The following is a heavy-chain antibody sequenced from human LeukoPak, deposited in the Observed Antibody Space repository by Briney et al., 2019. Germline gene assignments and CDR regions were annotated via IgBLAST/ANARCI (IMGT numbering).Heavy chain of an antibody. Sequence: GGSLRLSCAASGFTFSSYSMNWVRQAPGKGLEWVSSISSSSSYIYYADSVKGRFTISRDNAKNSLYLQMNSLRAEDTAVYYCARDHGSSGWYVFQHWGQGTLVTVSS. D-gene: IGHD6-19*01. J-gene: IGHJ1*01. CDR3: ARDHGSSGWYVFQH. CDR1: GFTFSSYS. CDR2: ISSSSSYI. V-gene: IGHV3-21*01.